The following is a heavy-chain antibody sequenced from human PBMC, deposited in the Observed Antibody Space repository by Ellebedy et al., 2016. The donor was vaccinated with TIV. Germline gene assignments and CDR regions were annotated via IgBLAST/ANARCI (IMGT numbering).Heavy chain of an antibody. Sequence: GGSLRLSCAASGFTFTSYWMHWVRQAPGKELVWVSRIKGDGSSAGYADSVKGRFTISRDNSKNTLYLQMNSLRVEDTAVYSCARKGLPDYWGQGILVTVSS. CDR2: IKGDGSSA. J-gene: IGHJ4*02. CDR1: GFTFTSYW. V-gene: IGHV3-74*01. CDR3: ARKGLPDY.